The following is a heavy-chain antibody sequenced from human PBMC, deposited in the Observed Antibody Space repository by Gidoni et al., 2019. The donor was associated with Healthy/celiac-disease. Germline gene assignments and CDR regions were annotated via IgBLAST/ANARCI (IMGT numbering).Heavy chain of an antibody. V-gene: IGHV4-34*01. CDR2: INHSGST. CDR1: GGSFSGYY. CDR3: ARDTSLSTVTTGQAYGMDV. J-gene: IGHJ6*02. D-gene: IGHD4-4*01. Sequence: QVQLQQWGAGLLKPSETLSLTCAVYGGSFSGYYWSWIRQPPGKGLEWIGEINHSGSTNYNPSLKSRVTISVDTSKNQFSLKLSSVTAADTAVYYCARDTSLSTVTTGQAYGMDVWGQGTTVTVSS.